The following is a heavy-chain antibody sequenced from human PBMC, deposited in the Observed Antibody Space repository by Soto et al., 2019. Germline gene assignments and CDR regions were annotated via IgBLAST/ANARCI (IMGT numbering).Heavy chain of an antibody. J-gene: IGHJ4*02. CDR3: ARHVAFCGGDCHFDY. Sequence: EVQLVESGGGLVQPGGSLRLSCAASGFTFSSCWMNWVRQAPGKGLEWVASIKQDGSERYYVDSVKGRFTISRDNAKNSLSLQLDSLRVEDTAVYYCARHVAFCGGDCHFDYWGQGTLVTVSS. CDR1: GFTFSSCW. CDR2: IKQDGSER. V-gene: IGHV3-7*01. D-gene: IGHD2-21*02.